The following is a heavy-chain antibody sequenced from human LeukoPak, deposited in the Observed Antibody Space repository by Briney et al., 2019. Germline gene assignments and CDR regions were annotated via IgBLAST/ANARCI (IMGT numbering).Heavy chain of an antibody. CDR1: GITFSSYD. J-gene: IGHJ4*02. D-gene: IGHD3-10*01. CDR2: IRYDGSDK. V-gene: IGHV3-30*02. CDR3: AKNRRPYGSGSRESFDY. Sequence: GGSLRLSCESSGITFSSYDMHWVRQAPGKGLEGGTFIRYDGSDKSYADSVKGRFTISRDNSKNIMYLQMRSLRTEDTAVYYCAKNRRPYGSGSRESFDYWGQGTLVTVSS.